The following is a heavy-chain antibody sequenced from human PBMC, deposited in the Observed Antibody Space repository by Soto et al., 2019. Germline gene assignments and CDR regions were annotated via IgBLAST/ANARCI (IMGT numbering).Heavy chain of an antibody. CDR1: GGSISSGGYS. V-gene: IGHV4-30-2*01. D-gene: IGHD6-19*01. J-gene: IGHJ6*02. CDR2: IYHSGST. CDR3: ARDFTDSSGPTLGMGV. Sequence: SETLSLTCAVSGGSISSGGYSWSWIRQPPGKGLEWIGYIYHSGSTYYNPSLKSRVTISVDRSKNQFSLKLSSVTAADTAVYYCARDFTDSSGPTLGMGVWGQGTTVT.